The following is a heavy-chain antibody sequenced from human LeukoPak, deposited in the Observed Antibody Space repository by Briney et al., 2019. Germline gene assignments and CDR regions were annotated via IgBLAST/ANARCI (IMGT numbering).Heavy chain of an antibody. J-gene: IGHJ5*02. CDR3: ARIHYGGNSGWFDP. V-gene: IGHV4-59*01. CDR1: GGSISSYY. Sequence: PSETMSLTCTVYGGSISSYYWSWIRQPPGKGLEWIGYIYYSGSTNYNPSLKSRVTISVDTSKNQFSLKLSSVTAADTAVYYCARIHYGGNSGWFDPWGQGTLVTVSS. D-gene: IGHD4-23*01. CDR2: IYYSGST.